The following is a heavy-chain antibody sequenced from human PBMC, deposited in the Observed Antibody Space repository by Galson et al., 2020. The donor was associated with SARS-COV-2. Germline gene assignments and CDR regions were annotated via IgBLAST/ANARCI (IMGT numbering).Heavy chain of an antibody. Sequence: QLGESLKISCEASGFTFSSYWMSWVRQAPGKGLEWVANIKQDGSEKYYVDSVKGGFTISRDNAKNSLYLQMNSLRAEDTAVYYCARDQGSSYGSGNNEYYYYYYGMDVWGQGTTVTVSS. J-gene: IGHJ6*02. CDR3: ARDQGSSYGSGNNEYYYYYYGMDV. CDR1: GFTFSSYW. V-gene: IGHV3-7*01. CDR2: IKQDGSEK. D-gene: IGHD3-10*01.